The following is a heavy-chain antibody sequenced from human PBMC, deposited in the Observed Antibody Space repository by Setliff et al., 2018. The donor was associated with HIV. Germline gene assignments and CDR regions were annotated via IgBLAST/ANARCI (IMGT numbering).Heavy chain of an antibody. CDR3: VRERRRSPLSYGLDV. J-gene: IGHJ6*02. CDR2: IYYNGRT. V-gene: IGHV4-31*03. Sequence: SETLSLTCTVSGGSISSGGYYWNWIRQYPVKGLEWIGHIYYNGRTLFNPALGTRLNVSVDTSENQFSLHLNSVTAADTAVYYCVRERRRSPLSYGLDVWGQGTTVTVSS. CDR1: GGSISSGGYY.